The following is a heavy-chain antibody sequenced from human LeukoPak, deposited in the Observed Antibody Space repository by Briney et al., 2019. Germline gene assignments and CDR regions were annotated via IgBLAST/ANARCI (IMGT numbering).Heavy chain of an antibody. J-gene: IGHJ4*02. CDR2: FDPEDGET. V-gene: IGHV1-24*01. D-gene: IGHD4-17*01. Sequence: ASVKASCKVSGYTLTELSMHWARQAPGKGLEWMGGFDPEDGETIYAQKFQGRVTMTEDTSTDTAYMELSSLRSEDTAVYYCALITRYGDYRSRNFDYWGQRTLVTVSS. CDR3: ALITRYGDYRSRNFDY. CDR1: GYTLTELS.